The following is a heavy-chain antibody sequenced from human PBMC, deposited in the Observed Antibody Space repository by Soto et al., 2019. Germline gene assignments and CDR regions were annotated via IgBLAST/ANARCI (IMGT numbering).Heavy chain of an antibody. V-gene: IGHV3-15*01. J-gene: IGHJ4*02. CDR2: IKSKTDGGTT. Sequence: LRLSCAASVFTFSNAWMSWVRRAPGKGLEWVGRIKSKTDGGTTDYAAPVKGRFTISRDDSKNTLYLQMNSLKTEDTAVYYCTTNYYDSSGYYSDLGWGQGTLVTVSS. CDR3: TTNYYDSSGYYSDLG. CDR1: VFTFSNAW. D-gene: IGHD3-22*01.